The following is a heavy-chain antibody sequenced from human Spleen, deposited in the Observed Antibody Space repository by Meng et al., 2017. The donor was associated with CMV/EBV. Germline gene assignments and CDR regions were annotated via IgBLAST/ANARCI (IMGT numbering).Heavy chain of an antibody. CDR3: VRGMGGCPNGVCYLDFLFDY. V-gene: IGHV3-23*01. D-gene: IGHD2-8*01. J-gene: IGHJ4*02. Sequence: GGSLRLSCAASGVTFNNYAMSWVRQAPGKGLEWVSTISSSGGSTYYADSVKGRFTISRDNSKNTLYVQIHSLRAEDTAVYYCVRGMGGCPNGVCYLDFLFDYWGQGTLVTASS. CDR2: ISSSGGST. CDR1: GVTFNNYA.